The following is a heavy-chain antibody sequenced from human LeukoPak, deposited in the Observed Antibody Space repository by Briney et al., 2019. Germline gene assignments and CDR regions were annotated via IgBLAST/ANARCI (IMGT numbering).Heavy chain of an antibody. Sequence: GASVKVSCKASGYTFTSYGISWVRQAPGQGLEWMGWISAYNGNTNYAQKLQGRVTMTTDTSTSTAYMELSSLRSEDTAVYYCARSGGDIVVVPAAGGKFDPWGQGTLVTVSS. V-gene: IGHV1-18*01. CDR3: ARSGGDIVVVPAAGGKFDP. D-gene: IGHD2-2*01. CDR2: ISAYNGNT. J-gene: IGHJ5*02. CDR1: GYTFTSYG.